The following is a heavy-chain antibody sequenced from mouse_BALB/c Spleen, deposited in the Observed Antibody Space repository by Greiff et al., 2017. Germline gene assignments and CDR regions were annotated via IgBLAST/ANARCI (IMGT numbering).Heavy chain of an antibody. CDR3: ARAGSSSPWFAY. Sequence: VKLVESGAELVRPGVSVKISCKGSGYTFTDYAMHWVKQSHAKSLEWIGVISTYYGDASYNQKFKGKATMTVDKSSSTAYMELARLTSEDSAIYYCARAGSSSPWFAYWGQGTLVTVSA. J-gene: IGHJ3*01. D-gene: IGHD1-1*01. CDR1: GYTFTDYA. CDR2: ISTYYGDA. V-gene: IGHV1S137*01.